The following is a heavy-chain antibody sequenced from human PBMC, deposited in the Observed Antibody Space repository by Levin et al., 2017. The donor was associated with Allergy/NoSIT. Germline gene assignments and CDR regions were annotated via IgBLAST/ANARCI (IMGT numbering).Heavy chain of an antibody. Sequence: SETLSLTCTVSGGSISSYYWSWIRQPPGKGLEWIGYIYYSGSTNYNPSLKSRVTISVDTSKNQFSLKLSSVTAADTAVYYCARRRYDYIWGSWYYYMDVWGKGTTVTVSS. V-gene: IGHV4-59*01. CDR2: IYYSGST. J-gene: IGHJ6*03. CDR1: GGSISSYY. D-gene: IGHD3-16*01. CDR3: ARRRYDYIWGSWYYYMDV.